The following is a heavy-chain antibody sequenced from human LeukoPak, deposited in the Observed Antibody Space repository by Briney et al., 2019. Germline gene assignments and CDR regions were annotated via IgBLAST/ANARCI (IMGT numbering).Heavy chain of an antibody. CDR3: AVYGSGSYYNEGLYYFDY. D-gene: IGHD3-10*01. J-gene: IGHJ4*02. CDR2: IIPIFGTA. V-gene: IGHV1-69*05. Sequence: GSSVKVSCKASGGTFSSYAISWVRQAPGPGLEWMGGIIPIFGTANYAQKFQGRVTITTDESTSTAYMELSSLRSEDTAVYYCAVYGSGSYYNEGLYYFDYWGQGTLVTVSS. CDR1: GGTFSSYA.